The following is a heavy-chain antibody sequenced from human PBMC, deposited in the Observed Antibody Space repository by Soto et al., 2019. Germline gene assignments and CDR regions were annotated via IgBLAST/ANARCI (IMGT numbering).Heavy chain of an antibody. J-gene: IGHJ4*02. V-gene: IGHV3-30*18. D-gene: IGHD3-22*01. CDR2: ISNDGSNK. Sequence: GGSLRLSCAASGFTFSSHGMHWVRQAPGKGLEWVAVISNDGSNKYYADSVKGRFTISRDNSKNTLYLQMNSLRAEDTAVYYCAKEWVYDSSGWSFDYWGQGTPITVSS. CDR1: GFTFSSHG. CDR3: AKEWVYDSSGWSFDY.